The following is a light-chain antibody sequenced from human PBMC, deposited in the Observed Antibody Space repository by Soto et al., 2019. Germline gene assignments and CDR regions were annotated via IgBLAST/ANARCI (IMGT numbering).Light chain of an antibody. CDR3: ISYTTSSSMV. V-gene: IGLV2-14*01. Sequence: QSALTQPASVSGSPGQSITISCTGTSSDVGAYNYVSWYQHHPGKAPKLMIYEVNNRPSGVSNRFSGSKSGNTASLTISGLQAEDEADYYCISYTTSSSMVFGGGTKVTVL. CDR2: EVN. J-gene: IGLJ3*02. CDR1: SSDVGAYNY.